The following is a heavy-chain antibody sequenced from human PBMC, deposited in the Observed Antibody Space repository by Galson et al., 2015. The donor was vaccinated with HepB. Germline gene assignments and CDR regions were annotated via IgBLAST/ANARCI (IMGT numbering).Heavy chain of an antibody. Sequence: SLRLSCAASGFTFSSYAMSWVRQAPGKWLEWVSKISGGGTGTYYADSVKGRFTISRDNSKNTVNLQMNSLRAEDTAVYYCAKGVTYYGSGSYEEYFDYWGQGTLVTVSS. CDR2: ISGGGTGT. CDR3: AKGVTYYGSGSYEEYFDY. V-gene: IGHV3-23*01. CDR1: GFTFSSYA. D-gene: IGHD3-10*01. J-gene: IGHJ4*02.